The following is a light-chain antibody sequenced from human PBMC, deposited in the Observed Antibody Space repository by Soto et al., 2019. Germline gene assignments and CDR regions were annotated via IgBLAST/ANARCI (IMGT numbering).Light chain of an antibody. CDR1: QSVSSN. CDR3: QQYNNWPRT. J-gene: IGKJ5*01. CDR2: DGS. V-gene: IGKV3-15*01. Sequence: EIVMTQSPATLSLSPGERATLSFRASQSVSSNFAWYQQKPGQAPRLLIYDGSTRATGIPARFSAGGSGTEFTLTISSLQSEDFAVYYCQQYNNWPRTFGQGTRLEI.